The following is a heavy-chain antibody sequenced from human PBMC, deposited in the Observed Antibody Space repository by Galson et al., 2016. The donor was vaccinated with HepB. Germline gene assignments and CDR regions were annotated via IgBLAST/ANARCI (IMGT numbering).Heavy chain of an antibody. CDR3: ARVRVGATFMDAFDI. D-gene: IGHD1-26*01. CDR1: GFTFSSYS. V-gene: IGHV3-21*01. Sequence: SLRLSCAASGFTFSSYSMNWVRQAPGKGLEWVSSISSGSSYIYYADSVKGRFTISRDNAKNSLYLQMNSLRAEDTAVYYCARVRVGATFMDAFDIWGQGTMVTVS. CDR2: ISSGSSYI. J-gene: IGHJ3*02.